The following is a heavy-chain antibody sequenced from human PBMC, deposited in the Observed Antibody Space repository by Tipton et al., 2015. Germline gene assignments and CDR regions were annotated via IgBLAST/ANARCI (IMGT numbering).Heavy chain of an antibody. V-gene: IGHV3-21*01. CDR1: GFTLRSFA. Sequence: SLRLSCEASGFTLRSFAMTWVRQAPGKGLEWVSSIYTTSYISYADSVKGRFTISRDNAKNSLYLQMNSLGAEDTAVYYCARDRTLNVWGQGTTVTVSS. CDR3: ARDRTLNV. J-gene: IGHJ6*02. CDR2: IYTTSYI.